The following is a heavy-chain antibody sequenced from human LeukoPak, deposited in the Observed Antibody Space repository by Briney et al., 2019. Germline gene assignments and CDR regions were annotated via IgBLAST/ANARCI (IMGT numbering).Heavy chain of an antibody. CDR3: AREESSGANWFDP. J-gene: IGHJ5*02. CDR1: GYTFSGYY. Sequence: SVKVSCKASGYTFSGYYMHWVRQAPGQGLEWMGGIIPIFGTANYAQKFQGRVTITADESTSTAYMELSSLRSEDTAVYYCAREESSGANWFDPWGQGTLVTVSS. D-gene: IGHD6-25*01. CDR2: IIPIFGTA. V-gene: IGHV1-69*13.